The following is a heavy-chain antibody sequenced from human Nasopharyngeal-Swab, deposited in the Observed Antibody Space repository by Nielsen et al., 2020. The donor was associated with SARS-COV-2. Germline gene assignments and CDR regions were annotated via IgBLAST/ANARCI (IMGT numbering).Heavy chain of an antibody. J-gene: IGHJ4*02. CDR3: AKQIVVPAAPYFDY. CDR2: ISYDGSNK. CDR1: GFTFSSYG. V-gene: IGHV3-30*18. D-gene: IGHD2-2*01. Sequence: GGSLRLSCGASGFTFSSYGVHWVRQAPGKGLEWVAVISYDGSNKYYADSVKGRFTISRDNSKNTLYLQMNSLRAEDTAVYYCAKQIVVPAAPYFDYWGQGTLVTVSS.